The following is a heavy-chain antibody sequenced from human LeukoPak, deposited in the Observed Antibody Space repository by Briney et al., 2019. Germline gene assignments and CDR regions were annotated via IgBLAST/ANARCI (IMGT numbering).Heavy chain of an antibody. Sequence: GGSLRLSCAASGFTFNNYAMNWVRQAPGKGLEWVSSISGGGETTYYADSAKGRFTISRDNSQNTLYLQMNSLRAEDTAVYFCARTYDILTGYSNLFDYWGQGTLVTVSS. CDR2: ISGGGETT. D-gene: IGHD3-9*01. J-gene: IGHJ4*02. CDR3: ARTYDILTGYSNLFDY. V-gene: IGHV3-23*01. CDR1: GFTFNNYA.